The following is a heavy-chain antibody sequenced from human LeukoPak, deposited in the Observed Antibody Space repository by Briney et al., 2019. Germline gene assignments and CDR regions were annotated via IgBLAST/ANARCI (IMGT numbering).Heavy chain of an antibody. CDR3: ARAPPWTGFDY. D-gene: IGHD3/OR15-3a*01. CDR1: GFTVSSNY. V-gene: IGHV3-53*01. CDR2: VYSGGST. Sequence: GGSLRLPCAASGFTVSSNYMGWVRQAPGKGLEWVSVVYSGGSTYYADSVKGRFTISRDNSKNTLYLQMNSLRAEDTAVYYCARAPPWTGFDYWGQGTLVTVSS. J-gene: IGHJ4*02.